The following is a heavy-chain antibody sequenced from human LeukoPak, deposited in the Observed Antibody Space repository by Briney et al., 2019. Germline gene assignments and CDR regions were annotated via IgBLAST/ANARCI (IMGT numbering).Heavy chain of an antibody. D-gene: IGHD1-26*01. Sequence: PGGSLRLSCAASGFTFSSYAMHWVRQAPGKGLEWVAVISYDGSNKYYADSVKGRFTISRDNSKNTLYLQMNSLRAEDTAVYYCAKDKTPSGSYDSGYWGQGTLVTVSS. CDR1: GFTFSSYA. V-gene: IGHV3-30-3*01. CDR2: ISYDGSNK. J-gene: IGHJ4*02. CDR3: AKDKTPSGSYDSGY.